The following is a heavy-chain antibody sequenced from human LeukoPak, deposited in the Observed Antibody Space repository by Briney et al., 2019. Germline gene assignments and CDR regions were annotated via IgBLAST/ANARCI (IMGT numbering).Heavy chain of an antibody. CDR3: VKDISGWSYFEY. D-gene: IGHD6-19*01. J-gene: IGHJ4*02. CDR1: GVIFEQYG. V-gene: IGHV3-9*01. CDR2: ISWNGVTI. Sequence: GGSLRLSCEVSGVIFEQYGMHWVRQAPGKGLEWVAGISWNGVTINYGDSVKGRFTISRDNAKSFLYLQMNSLRPEDTALYYCVKDISGWSYFEYWGQGTRVTVSP.